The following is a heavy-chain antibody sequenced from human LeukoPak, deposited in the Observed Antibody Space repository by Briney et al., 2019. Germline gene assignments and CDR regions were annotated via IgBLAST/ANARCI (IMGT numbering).Heavy chain of an antibody. V-gene: IGHV3-9*01. CDR1: GFTFDDYA. CDR3: AKVDTLAPYYDILTGYSVGAFDI. J-gene: IGHJ3*02. CDR2: ISWNSGSI. D-gene: IGHD3-9*01. Sequence: PGRSLRLSCAASGFTFDDYAMHWVRQAPGKGLEWVSGISWNSGSICYADPVKGRFTISRDNAKNSLYLQMNSLRAEDTALYYCAKVDTLAPYYDILTGYSVGAFDIWGQGTMVTVSS.